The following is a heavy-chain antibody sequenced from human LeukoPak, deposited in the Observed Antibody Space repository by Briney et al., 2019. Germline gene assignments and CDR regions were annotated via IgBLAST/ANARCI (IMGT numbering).Heavy chain of an antibody. J-gene: IGHJ4*02. CDR3: ASGLGQQFFY. V-gene: IGHV4-30-2*01. Sequence: PSETLSPTCAVSGGSITTGGYSWSWIRQPPGKGLEWIGYFYHTGITYYNPSLNSRVTISVDRSKNQFSLKLSSVTAADTAVYYCASGLGQQFFYWGQGTLVTVSS. D-gene: IGHD6-13*01. CDR2: FYHTGIT. CDR1: GGSITTGGYS.